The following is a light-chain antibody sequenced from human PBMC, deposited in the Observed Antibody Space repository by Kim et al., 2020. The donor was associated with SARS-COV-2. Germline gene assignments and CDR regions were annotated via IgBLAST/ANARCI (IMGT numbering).Light chain of an antibody. CDR2: GAS. J-gene: IGKJ4*01. V-gene: IGKV1-39*01. Sequence: DIQMTQSPSSLSVSAGDRVTLSCRASQNINSYLNWYQQKPGQAPRLLIYGASTWESGIPSRFSGSGSGTEFTLTISSLQSEDFATYYCQQNHMWPLLTFGGGTKVDIK. CDR3: QQNHMWPLLT. CDR1: QNINSY.